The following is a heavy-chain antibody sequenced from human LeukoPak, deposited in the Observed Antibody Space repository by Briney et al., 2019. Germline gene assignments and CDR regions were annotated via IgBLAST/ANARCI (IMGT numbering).Heavy chain of an antibody. J-gene: IGHJ4*02. CDR2: MKEDGGEI. CDR3: ARDRGYSTFDY. CDR1: GVPVRNEG. Sequence: PGGSLRLSCAASGVPVRNEGMSWVRHAPGKGLEWVANMKEDGGEINYVDSVNGRFTISRDNAKNSLLLQMNSLRVDDTAVYYCARDRGYSTFDYWGQGTLVTVSS. D-gene: IGHD4-23*01. V-gene: IGHV3-7*01.